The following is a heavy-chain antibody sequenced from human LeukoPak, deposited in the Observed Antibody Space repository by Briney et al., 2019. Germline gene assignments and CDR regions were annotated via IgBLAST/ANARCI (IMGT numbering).Heavy chain of an antibody. CDR2: IYYSGST. CDR1: GGSISSGDYY. J-gene: IGHJ4*02. D-gene: IGHD3-22*01. Sequence: SQTLSLTCTVSGGSISSGDYYWSWIRQSPGKGLEWIGYIYYSGSTYYNPSLKSRVTISVDTSKNQFSLKLSSVTAADTAVYYCARSYYYDSSGYYYAHFDYWGQGTLVTVSS. V-gene: IGHV4-30-4*01. CDR3: ARSYYYDSSGYYYAHFDY.